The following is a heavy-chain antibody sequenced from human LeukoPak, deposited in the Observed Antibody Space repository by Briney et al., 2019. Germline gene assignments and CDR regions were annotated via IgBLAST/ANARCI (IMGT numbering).Heavy chain of an antibody. CDR1: GYTFTRHY. CDR2: INPSSGGT. CDR3: ARDGLYCTNGVCSSDI. V-gene: IGHV1-46*01. J-gene: IGHJ3*02. D-gene: IGHD2-8*01. Sequence: GASAKVSCKASGYTFTRHYMNWVRQAPGQGLEWMGKINPSSGGTGYAQKFQGRVTMTRDTSTSTVYMELTSLRSEDTAVYYCARDGLYCTNGVCSSDIWGQGTLVTVSS.